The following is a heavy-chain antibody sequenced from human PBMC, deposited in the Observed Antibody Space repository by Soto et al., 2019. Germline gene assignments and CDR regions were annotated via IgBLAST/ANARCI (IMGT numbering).Heavy chain of an antibody. Sequence: QVQLVQSGAEVKKPGSSVKVSCKASGGTFSSYAVSWVRQAPGQGLEWVGGISPFLNAINYAQKFRGRVSITAAESTATVYMEVNSLRSEDTAVYYCAGQTVGALDCYYGMDVWGQGTTVTVSS. J-gene: IGHJ6*02. V-gene: IGHV1-69*01. D-gene: IGHD2-21*02. CDR3: AGQTVGALDCYYGMDV. CDR2: ISPFLNAI. CDR1: GGTFSSYA.